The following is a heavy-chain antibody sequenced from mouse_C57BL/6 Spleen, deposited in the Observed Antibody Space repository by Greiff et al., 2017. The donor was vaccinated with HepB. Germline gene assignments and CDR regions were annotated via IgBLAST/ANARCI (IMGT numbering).Heavy chain of an antibody. V-gene: IGHV1-52*01. CDR2: IDPSDSET. CDR1: GYTFTSYW. D-gene: IGHD2-10*02. Sequence: QVHVKQPGAELVMPGASVKLSCKASGYTFTSYWMHWVKQRPIQGLEWIGNIDPSDSETHYNQKFKDKATLTVDKSSSTAYMQLSSLTSEDSAVYYCAREYEYYFDYWGQGTTLTVSS. CDR3: AREYEYYFDY. J-gene: IGHJ2*01.